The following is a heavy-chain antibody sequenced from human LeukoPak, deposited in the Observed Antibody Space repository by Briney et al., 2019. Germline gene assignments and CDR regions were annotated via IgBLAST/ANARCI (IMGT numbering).Heavy chain of an antibody. CDR3: AKYRYGYRGMDS. V-gene: IGHV4-34*01. CDR2: INYSGCA. J-gene: IGHJ4*02. CDR1: NKSFSGYF. D-gene: IGHD5-12*01. Sequence: SETLSLTSRIYNKSFSGYFWIWLRQPPGKGREGFGEINYSGCANYNPSLKSRAFMSVDTSKNQFSLRLTSVRVADTAVYFCAKYRYGYRGMDSWGQGTQVTVSS.